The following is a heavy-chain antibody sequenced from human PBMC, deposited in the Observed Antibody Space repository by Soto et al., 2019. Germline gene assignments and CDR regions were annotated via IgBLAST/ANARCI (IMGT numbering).Heavy chain of an antibody. Sequence: SETLSLTCTVSGGSITSNYWTWIRQPPGKGLEWIGYVYNSGNTNYNPSLKSRVTISEDTSKSQFSLKVNSMTAADTAVYYCARYRREAVAGYTLDNWGQGILVTVSS. CDR2: VYNSGNT. V-gene: IGHV4-59*01. CDR3: ARYRREAVAGYTLDN. J-gene: IGHJ4*02. D-gene: IGHD6-13*01. CDR1: GGSITSNY.